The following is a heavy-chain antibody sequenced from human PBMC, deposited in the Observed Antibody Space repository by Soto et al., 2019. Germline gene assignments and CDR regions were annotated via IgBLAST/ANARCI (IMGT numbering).Heavy chain of an antibody. CDR3: ARQAARNYFVF. CDR1: GFNFSDYY. V-gene: IGHV3-11*01. Sequence: GGSLRLSCVASGFNFSDYYMSWIRQAPGKGLEWVSYIDSRGRTISYADSVKGRFTISRDKAKNSLYLQMNSLRAEDTAVYYCARQAARNYFVFWGQGTPVTVSS. CDR2: IDSRGRTI. D-gene: IGHD6-6*01. J-gene: IGHJ4*02.